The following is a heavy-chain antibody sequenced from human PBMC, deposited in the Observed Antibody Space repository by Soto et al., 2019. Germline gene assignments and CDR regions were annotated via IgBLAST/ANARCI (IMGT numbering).Heavy chain of an antibody. Sequence: ASVKVSCKASGYTFTSYYMHWVRQAPGQGLEWMGIINPSGGSTSYAQKFQGRVTITADKSTSTAYMELSSLRSEDTAVYYCANRGYSYGFVIYWGQGTLVTVSS. CDR1: GYTFTSYY. CDR2: INPSGGST. V-gene: IGHV1-46*01. D-gene: IGHD5-18*01. J-gene: IGHJ4*02. CDR3: ANRGYSYGFVIY.